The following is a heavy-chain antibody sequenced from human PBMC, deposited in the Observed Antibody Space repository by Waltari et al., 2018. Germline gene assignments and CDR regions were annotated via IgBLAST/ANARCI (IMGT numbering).Heavy chain of an antibody. CDR1: GGSISSSNW. V-gene: IGHV4-4*02. CDR2: IYHSGGT. CDR3: ARARDSSGYYDFYFDY. J-gene: IGHJ4*02. D-gene: IGHD3-22*01. Sequence: QVQLQESGPGLVKPSGTLSLTCAVSGGSISSSNWWSWVRQPPGKGLEWIGEIYHSGGTNYNPSLKSRVTISVDKSKNQFSLQLSSVTAADTAVYYCARARDSSGYYDFYFDYWGQGTLVTVSS.